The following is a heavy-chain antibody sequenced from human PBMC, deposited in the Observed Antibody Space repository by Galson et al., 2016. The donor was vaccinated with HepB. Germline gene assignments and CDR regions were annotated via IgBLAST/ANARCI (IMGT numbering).Heavy chain of an antibody. V-gene: IGHV5-51*01. CDR3: VRQPVVAGTGFFDP. CDR1: GYTFTSYW. D-gene: IGHD6-19*01. Sequence: QSGAEVKKPGESLKISCKTSGYTFTSYWIAWVRQKPGKGLEWMGIIYPGDSETRYSPSFEGQVTISADTSINTAHLHWSSLKASDTGMYYCVRQPVVAGTGFFDPWGQGTLVTVSS. J-gene: IGHJ5*02. CDR2: IYPGDSET.